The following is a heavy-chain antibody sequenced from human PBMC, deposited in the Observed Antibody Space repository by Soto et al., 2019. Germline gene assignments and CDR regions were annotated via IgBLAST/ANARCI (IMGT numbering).Heavy chain of an antibody. D-gene: IGHD6-13*01. V-gene: IGHV1-46*01. Sequence: QVQLVQSGAEVKNPGASVKVSCKASGYTFTNYYIHWVRQAPGQGLEWMAIINPSGGSTNYAQKFQGRVTLARDTFTSTVYMELSSLRSEDTAIYYCAGGLAAGDYWGQGTLVTVSS. J-gene: IGHJ4*02. CDR3: AGGLAAGDY. CDR2: INPSGGST. CDR1: GYTFTNYY.